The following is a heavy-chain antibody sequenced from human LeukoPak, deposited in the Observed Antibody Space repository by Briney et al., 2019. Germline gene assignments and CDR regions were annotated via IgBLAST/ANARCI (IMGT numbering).Heavy chain of an antibody. CDR3: ARFPSFYDLSGAANAFDI. Sequence: SETLSLTCTVSGGSISSYYWSWIRQPPGKGLEWIGRIHTSGGNNYNPSLRSRVTMSLDTSKNQFSLQLTSVTAADTAVYYCARFPSFYDLSGAANAFDIWGQGTMVIVSS. J-gene: IGHJ3*02. CDR1: GGSISSYY. D-gene: IGHD3-3*01. CDR2: IHTSGGN. V-gene: IGHV4-4*07.